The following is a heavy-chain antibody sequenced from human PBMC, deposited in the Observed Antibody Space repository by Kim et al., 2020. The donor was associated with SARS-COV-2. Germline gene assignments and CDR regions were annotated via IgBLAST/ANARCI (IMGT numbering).Heavy chain of an antibody. D-gene: IGHD6-19*01. V-gene: IGHV3-21*01. Sequence: ASVNGRFTITRDNAKNSLYLQMNSLRAEDTAVYYCARDSTQHEVAGNFDYWGQGTLVTVSS. J-gene: IGHJ4*02. CDR3: ARDSTQHEVAGNFDY.